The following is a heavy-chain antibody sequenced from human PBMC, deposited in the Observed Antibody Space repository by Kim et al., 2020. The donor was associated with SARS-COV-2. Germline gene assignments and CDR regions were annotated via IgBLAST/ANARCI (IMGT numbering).Heavy chain of an antibody. CDR2: IYYSGST. D-gene: IGHD3-22*01. CDR3: ARHYYGSSGYYWAICADCFDY. Sequence: SETLSLTCTVSGGSISSSSYYWGWIRQPPGKGLEWIGSIYYSGSTYYNPSLKSRVTISVDTSKNQFSLKLSSVTAADTAVYYCARHYYGSSGYYWAICADCFDYWGHGDLGTVSS. J-gene: IGHJ4*01. V-gene: IGHV4-39*01. CDR1: GGSISSSSYY.